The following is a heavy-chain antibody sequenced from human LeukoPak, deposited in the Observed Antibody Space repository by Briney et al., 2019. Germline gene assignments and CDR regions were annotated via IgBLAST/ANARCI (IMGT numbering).Heavy chain of an antibody. D-gene: IGHD3-22*01. CDR1: GFTFSSYA. Sequence: PGGSLRLSCAASGFTFSSYAMSWVRQAPGKGLEWVSTISGSGGSTYYADSVKGRFTISRDNSKNTLYLQMNSLRAEDTAVYYCARPAHYYDSSGYRVDYWGQGTLVTVSS. J-gene: IGHJ4*02. CDR2: ISGSGGST. V-gene: IGHV3-23*01. CDR3: ARPAHYYDSSGYRVDY.